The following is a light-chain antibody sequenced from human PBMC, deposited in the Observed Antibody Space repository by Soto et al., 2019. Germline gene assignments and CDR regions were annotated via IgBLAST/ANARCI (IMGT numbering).Light chain of an antibody. CDR1: QDISSY. CDR3: QQYFSYPYT. Sequence: AIRMTQSPSSFSASTGDRVTITCRASQDISSYLAWYQQKVGKAPKLLIYAAATLQRGAPSRFSGSGSGTDFTLTISRLQSEDFATYYCQQYFSYPYTCGQGTKLEI. J-gene: IGKJ2*01. V-gene: IGKV1-8*01. CDR2: AAA.